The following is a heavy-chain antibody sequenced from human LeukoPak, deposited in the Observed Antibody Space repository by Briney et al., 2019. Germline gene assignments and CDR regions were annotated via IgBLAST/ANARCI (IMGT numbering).Heavy chain of an antibody. D-gene: IGHD2-15*01. CDR2: IWYDGSHD. J-gene: IGHJ4*02. Sequence: PGGSLRLSCAASGFTFSHYAMHWVRQAPGKGLEWVAVIWYDGSHDTYTDSVKGRFTVSRDNFKNVLHLQMNSLRVEDTAVYYCAKEGDYCSRSGCHKRGIDYWGQGTLVTVSS. CDR3: AKEGDYCSRSGCHKRGIDY. V-gene: IGHV3-33*06. CDR1: GFTFSHYA.